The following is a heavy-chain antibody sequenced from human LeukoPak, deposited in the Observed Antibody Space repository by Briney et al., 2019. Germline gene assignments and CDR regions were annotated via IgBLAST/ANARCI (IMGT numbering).Heavy chain of an antibody. Sequence: SETLSLTCAVYGGSFSGYYWSWIRQPPGKGLEWIGEINHSGSTNYNPSLKSRVTISVDTSKNQFSLKLSSVTAADTAVYYCARRGRATMIVSGFDYWGQGTLVTVSS. D-gene: IGHD3-22*01. CDR2: INHSGST. CDR3: ARRGRATMIVSGFDY. CDR1: GGSFSGYY. J-gene: IGHJ4*02. V-gene: IGHV4-34*01.